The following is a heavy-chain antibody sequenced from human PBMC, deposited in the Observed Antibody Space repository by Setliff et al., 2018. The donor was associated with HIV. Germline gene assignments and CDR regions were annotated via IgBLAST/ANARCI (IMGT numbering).Heavy chain of an antibody. CDR1: GFTFSDYY. Sequence: PGGSLRLSCAASGFTFSDYYMSWIRQAPGKGLESVSYISSSSTYTNYADSVKGRFTISRDDAKNSLYLQMNSLRAEDTAVYYCMDFAIAGAWDYWGQGTLVTVSS. CDR3: MDFAIAGAWDY. CDR2: ISSSSTYT. V-gene: IGHV3-11*03. D-gene: IGHD6-13*01. J-gene: IGHJ4*02.